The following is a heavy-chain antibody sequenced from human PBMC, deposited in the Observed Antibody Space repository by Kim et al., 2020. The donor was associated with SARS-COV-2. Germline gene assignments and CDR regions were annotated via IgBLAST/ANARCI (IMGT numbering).Heavy chain of an antibody. D-gene: IGHD6-13*01. CDR1: GFTFSDYY. Sequence: GGSLRLSCAASGFTFSDYYMSWIRQAPGKGLEWVSYISSSGSTIYYAESVKGRFTISRNNAKNSLYLQMNSLRAADSAVYYCASTRGYSSSWGQGTLGNVSS. CDR3: ASTRGYSSS. V-gene: IGHV3-11*04. CDR2: ISSSGSTI. J-gene: IGHJ4*02.